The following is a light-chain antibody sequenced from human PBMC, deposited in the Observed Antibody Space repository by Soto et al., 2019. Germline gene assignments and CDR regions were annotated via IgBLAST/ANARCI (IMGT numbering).Light chain of an antibody. CDR3: QQYNSYSET. CDR1: QAMSSW. J-gene: IGKJ1*01. V-gene: IGKV1-5*03. Sequence: LTKSPSTLSGSVGDRVTITCGASQAMSSWLAWYQQKPGKAPKLLIYKASTLKRGVPSRFSGSGSGTEFTLTIGSLHPGDFASDYCQQYNSYSETFGQGTKV. CDR2: KAS.